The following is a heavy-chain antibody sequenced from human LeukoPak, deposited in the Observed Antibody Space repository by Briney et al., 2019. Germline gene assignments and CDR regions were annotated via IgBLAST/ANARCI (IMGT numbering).Heavy chain of an antibody. CDR3: ARQSATAAYDY. J-gene: IGHJ4*02. CDR1: GYSISSGYY. V-gene: IGHV4-38-2*01. CDR2: IYHSGST. D-gene: IGHD6-13*01. Sequence: PSETLSLTCAVSGYSISSGYYCGWFRQPPGKGLEWIGSIYHSGSTYYNPSLKSRVTISVDTSKNQFSLKLSSVTPADTAVYYCARQSATAAYDYWGKGTLVTVSS.